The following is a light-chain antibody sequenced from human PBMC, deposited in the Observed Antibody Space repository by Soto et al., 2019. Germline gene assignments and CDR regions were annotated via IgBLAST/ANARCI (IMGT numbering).Light chain of an antibody. CDR3: QQFNNYLVT. CDR2: DAS. Sequence: ALQLTQSPSSLSASVGDRVTITCRASQGISGALAWYQQKPGRAPNLLIYDASSLESGVPSRFSGSGSGTDFTLTISSLQPEDFATYYCQQFNNYLVTFGPGTKLYIK. J-gene: IGKJ3*01. V-gene: IGKV1D-13*01. CDR1: QGISGA.